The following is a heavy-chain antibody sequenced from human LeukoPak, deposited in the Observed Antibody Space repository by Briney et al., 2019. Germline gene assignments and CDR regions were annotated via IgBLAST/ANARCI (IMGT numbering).Heavy chain of an antibody. CDR3: AKDRLELPEGYYYYMDV. J-gene: IGHJ6*03. V-gene: IGHV3-23*01. D-gene: IGHD1-7*01. Sequence: GGSLRLSCAASGFTFSSYAMSWVRQAPGKGLEWVLAISGSGGSTYYADSVKGRFTISRDNSKNTLYLQMNSLRAEDTAVYYCAKDRLELPEGYYYYMDVWGKGTTVTVSS. CDR2: ISGSGGST. CDR1: GFTFSSYA.